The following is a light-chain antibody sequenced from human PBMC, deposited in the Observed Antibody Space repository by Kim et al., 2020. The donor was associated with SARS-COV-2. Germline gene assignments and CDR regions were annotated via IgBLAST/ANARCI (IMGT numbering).Light chain of an antibody. CDR2: AAT. V-gene: IGKV1-39*01. J-gene: IGKJ4*01. CDR1: QTISSY. CDR3: QQTYSTPLT. Sequence: ASVGDRLTIACRASQTISSYLNWYQQKPGKAPKLLIYAATSLQSGVPSGFSGSGSGTDFTLTISSLQPEDFATYYCQQTYSTPLTFGGGTKVDIK.